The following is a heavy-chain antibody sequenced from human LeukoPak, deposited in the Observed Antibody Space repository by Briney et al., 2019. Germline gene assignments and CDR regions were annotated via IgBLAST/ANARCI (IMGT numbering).Heavy chain of an antibody. Sequence: SETLSLTCAVYGGSFSGYYWSWIRQPPGKGLEWIGEINHSGSTNYNPSLKSRVTISVDTSKNQFSLMLSSVTAADTAVYYCAGSVVVPAAFDYWGQGTLVTVSS. CDR1: GGSFSGYY. D-gene: IGHD2-2*01. CDR2: INHSGST. CDR3: AGSVVVPAAFDY. J-gene: IGHJ4*02. V-gene: IGHV4-34*01.